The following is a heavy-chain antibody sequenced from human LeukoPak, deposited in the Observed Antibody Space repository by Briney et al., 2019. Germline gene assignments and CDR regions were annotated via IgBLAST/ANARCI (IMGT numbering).Heavy chain of an antibody. D-gene: IGHD1-26*01. Sequence: SETLSLTCTVSGGSISSYYWSWIRQPPGKGLEWIGHIHNSGSTNYNPSLKSRVTISVDTSKNQFSLKLSSVTAADTAVYYCAREIVGATNFDYWGQGTLVTVSS. CDR2: IHNSGST. J-gene: IGHJ4*02. V-gene: IGHV4-59*01. CDR3: AREIVGATNFDY. CDR1: GGSISSYY.